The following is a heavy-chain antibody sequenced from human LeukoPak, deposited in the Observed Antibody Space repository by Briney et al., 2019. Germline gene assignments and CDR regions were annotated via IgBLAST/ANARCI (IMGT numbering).Heavy chain of an antibody. D-gene: IGHD2-21*02. V-gene: IGHV3-23*01. Sequence: GGSLRLSCAASGFAFSRYAMSWVRQAPGKGLEWVSSISGSPGSTYYADSVKGRFTISRDNSKNTLYLQMNSLRAEDTAVYYCARDVTYFDYWGQGTLVTVSS. CDR1: GFAFSRYA. J-gene: IGHJ4*02. CDR2: ISGSPGST. CDR3: ARDVTYFDY.